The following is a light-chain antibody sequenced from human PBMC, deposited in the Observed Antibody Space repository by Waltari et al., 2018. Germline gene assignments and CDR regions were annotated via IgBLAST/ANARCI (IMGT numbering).Light chain of an antibody. J-gene: IGKJ1*01. V-gene: IGKV1-5*03. Sequence: DIQMTQSPSALSASIGDAVTITCRASQNLNNWLAWYQQKPGKAPKVLIYKASGLENGVPSRFSGGGSGTEFTLTISNLQPDDFATYYCQQYNSNSWTFGQGTKVELK. CDR1: QNLNNW. CDR2: KAS. CDR3: QQYNSNSWT.